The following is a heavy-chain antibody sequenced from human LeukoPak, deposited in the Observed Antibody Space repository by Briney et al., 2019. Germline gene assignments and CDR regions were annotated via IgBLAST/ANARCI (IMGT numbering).Heavy chain of an antibody. CDR1: GFTFSSYG. CDR3: AKDITIFHVTFFDY. J-gene: IGHJ4*02. CDR2: IRGTGTST. Sequence: GGSLRLSCAGSGFTFSSYGMSWVRQAPGKGLEWVSAIRGTGTSTYYADSVKGRFTISRDNSKNTLYLQMNSLRAEDTAVYYCAKDITIFHVTFFDYWGQGTLVTVSS. D-gene: IGHD3-9*01. V-gene: IGHV3-23*01.